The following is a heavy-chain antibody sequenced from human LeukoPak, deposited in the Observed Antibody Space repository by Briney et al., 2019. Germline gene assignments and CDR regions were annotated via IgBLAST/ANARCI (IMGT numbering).Heavy chain of an antibody. V-gene: IGHV4-39*07. CDR3: AGSYYYDSRRFDP. D-gene: IGHD3-22*01. J-gene: IGHJ5*02. Sequence: SETLSLTCTVSGGSISSSSYYWGWIRQPPGKGLEWIGSIYYSGSTYYNPSLKSRVTMSVDTSKNQFSLKLSSVTAADTAVYYCAGSYYYDSRRFDPWGQGTLVTVSS. CDR2: IYYSGST. CDR1: GGSISSSSYY.